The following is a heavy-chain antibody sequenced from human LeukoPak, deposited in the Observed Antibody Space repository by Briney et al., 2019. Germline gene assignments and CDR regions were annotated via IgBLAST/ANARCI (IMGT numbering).Heavy chain of an antibody. Sequence: PGGSLRLSCAASGFTFGSYEMNWVRQAPGKGLEWVSYISSSGSTIYYADSVKGRFTISRDNAKNSLYLQMNSLRAEDTAVYYCAREVAGLDYWGQGTLVTVSS. CDR3: AREVAGLDY. CDR1: GFTFGSYE. D-gene: IGHD6-19*01. CDR2: ISSSGSTI. J-gene: IGHJ4*02. V-gene: IGHV3-48*03.